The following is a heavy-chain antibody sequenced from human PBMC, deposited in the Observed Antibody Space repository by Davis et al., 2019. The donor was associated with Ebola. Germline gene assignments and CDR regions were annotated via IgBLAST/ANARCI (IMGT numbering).Heavy chain of an antibody. Sequence: PGGSLRLSCAASGFTFSSYSMHWVRQAPGKGLEYVSAISSNGGSTYYANSVKARFTISRDNSKNTLFLQMGSLRVEDMAVYYCASGRTDDAFDIWGQGTMVTVSS. V-gene: IGHV3-64*01. D-gene: IGHD1-1*01. CDR3: ASGRTDDAFDI. CDR2: ISSNGGST. CDR1: GFTFSSYS. J-gene: IGHJ3*02.